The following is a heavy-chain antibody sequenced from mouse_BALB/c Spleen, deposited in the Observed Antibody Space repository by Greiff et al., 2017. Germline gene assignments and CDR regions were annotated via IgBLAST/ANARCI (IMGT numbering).Heavy chain of an antibody. V-gene: IGHV5-6*01. CDR1: GFTFSSYG. CDR2: ISSGGSYT. CDR3: ARSRIRFYAMDY. D-gene: IGHD1-3*01. J-gene: IGHJ4*01. Sequence: EVMLVESGGDLVKPGGSLKLSCAASGFTFSSYGMSWVRQTPDKRLEWVATISSGGSYTYYPDSVKGRFTISRDNAKNTLFLQMTSLRSEDTAMYYCARSRIRFYAMDYWGQGTSVTVSS.